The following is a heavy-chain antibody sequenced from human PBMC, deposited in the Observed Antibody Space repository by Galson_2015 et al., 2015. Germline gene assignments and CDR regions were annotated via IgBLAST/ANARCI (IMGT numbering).Heavy chain of an antibody. D-gene: IGHD3-3*01. CDR2: ISSTTTYI. Sequence: SLRLSCAASEFTFSSYYMSWVRQAPGKGLEWVPSISSTTTYIYYADSVKGRFTISRDNAKNSLYLQMNSLGAEDTAVYYCARQILDNDFWSGYYPTNFDYWGQGTLVTVSS. CDR1: EFTFSSYY. V-gene: IGHV3-21*01. CDR3: ARQILDNDFWSGYYPTNFDY. J-gene: IGHJ4*02.